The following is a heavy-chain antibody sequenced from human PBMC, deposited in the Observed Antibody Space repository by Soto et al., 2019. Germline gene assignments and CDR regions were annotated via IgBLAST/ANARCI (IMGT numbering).Heavy chain of an antibody. V-gene: IGHV3-74*01. J-gene: IGHJ4*02. CDR2: INNDGSDT. CDR1: GFIFSSYW. Sequence: EVHLVESGGGLVQPGGSLRLSCAASGFIFSSYWMHWVRQAPGKGLVWVSRINNDGSDTTYADSVKGRFTVSRDNTRNTLYMEMKSLRAEDTAGYYCSRDITVNPVYWGQGTLVTVSS. D-gene: IGHD1-20*01. CDR3: SRDITVNPVY.